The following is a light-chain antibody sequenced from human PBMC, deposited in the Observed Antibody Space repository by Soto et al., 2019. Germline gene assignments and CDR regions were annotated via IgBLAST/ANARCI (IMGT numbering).Light chain of an antibody. V-gene: IGKV3-20*01. CDR3: LQDSLSPWT. J-gene: IGKJ1*01. CDR1: QTISKSY. CDR2: AAS. Sequence: EIVLTQSPGTLSLSPGERATLSCRASQTISKSYIAWYQQKSGQAPRLLVYAASSRAAGIPDRFSGSGSGTDLTLIISSLEPEDFGVYYCLQDSLSPWTFGQGTKVEI.